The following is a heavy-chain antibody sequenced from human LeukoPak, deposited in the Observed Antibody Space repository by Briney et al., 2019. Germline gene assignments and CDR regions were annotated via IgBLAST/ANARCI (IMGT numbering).Heavy chain of an antibody. CDR3: AKFFAPSGGASGWPWSIDY. CDR2: ISGSGTTT. CDR1: GFTFSNYA. D-gene: IGHD6-25*01. V-gene: IGHV3-23*01. J-gene: IGHJ4*02. Sequence: GGSLRLSCAASGFTFSNYAMTWVRQAPGEGLEWVAAISGSGTTTYSADSARGRFTVSRDNSKNILYLQTSSLRAEGTALYYCAKFFAPSGGASGWPWSIDYWGQGTLVTVSS.